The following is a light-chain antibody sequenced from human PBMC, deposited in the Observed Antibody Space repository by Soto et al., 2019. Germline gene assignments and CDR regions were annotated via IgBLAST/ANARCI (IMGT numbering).Light chain of an antibody. Sequence: EIVMTQSPATLSVSPGERATLSCRASQSVSSNLAWYQQKPGQAPMILIYGASTRATGIPARFSGSGSGTEFTLTISSLQSEDFAVYYCQQYNNWPLTFGGGTKVEIK. J-gene: IGKJ4*01. CDR1: QSVSSN. CDR2: GAS. V-gene: IGKV3-15*01. CDR3: QQYNNWPLT.